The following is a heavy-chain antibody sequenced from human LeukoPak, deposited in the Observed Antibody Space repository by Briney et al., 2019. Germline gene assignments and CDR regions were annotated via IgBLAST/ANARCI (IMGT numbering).Heavy chain of an antibody. CDR3: AREGAYGGYS. Sequence: GGSLRLSCAASGFTFSSNWMHWVRQAPGKGLVWVSRINNDGSTTNYADSVKGRFTISRDNAKNTLYLQMNSPRAEDTAVYFCAREGAYGGYSWGQGTLVTVSS. J-gene: IGHJ4*02. V-gene: IGHV3-74*01. CDR2: INNDGSTT. CDR1: GFTFSSNW. D-gene: IGHD5-12*01.